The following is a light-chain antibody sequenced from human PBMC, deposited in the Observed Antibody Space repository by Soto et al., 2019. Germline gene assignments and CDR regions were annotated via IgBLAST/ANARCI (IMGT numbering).Light chain of an antibody. CDR2: YAS. CDR3: LKYTKDAPGT. J-gene: IGKJ1*01. V-gene: IGKV1-27*01. CDR1: QDISQY. Sequence: DIQMTQSPSSLSASVGDRVTLTCRASQDISQYLAWYQQRPGKVPKLLIYYASTLQSGVPSRFSGGGAGTEVILTISSLQPEDVATYYCLKYTKDAPGTFGQGTKVEI.